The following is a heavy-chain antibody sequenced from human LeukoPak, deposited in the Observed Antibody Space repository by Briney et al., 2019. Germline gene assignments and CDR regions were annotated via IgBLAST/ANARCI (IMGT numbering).Heavy chain of an antibody. CDR2: IYTSGST. J-gene: IGHJ5*02. CDR3: ARVLRYCSGGSCSYWFDP. V-gene: IGHV4-59*10. CDR1: GGSFSGYY. D-gene: IGHD2-15*01. Sequence: SETLSLTCAVYGGSFSGYYWSWIRQPAGKGLEWIGRIYTSGSTNYNPSLKSRVTMSVDTSKNQFSLKLSSVTAADTAVYYCARVLRYCSGGSCSYWFDPWGQGTLVTVSS.